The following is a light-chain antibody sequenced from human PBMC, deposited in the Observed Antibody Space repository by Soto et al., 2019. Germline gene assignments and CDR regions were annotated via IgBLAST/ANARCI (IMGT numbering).Light chain of an antibody. V-gene: IGKV3-20*01. CDR1: ENVNSRY. J-gene: IGKJ1*01. CDR3: RQYGRSQT. CDR2: GAS. Sequence: EIVLTQSPGTLSLSPGEGATLSCRASENVNSRYLAWYQQKLGQAPRLLIYGASSRATGIPDRFSGGGSGKDFTPTISRMEPEDFAVYYCRQYGRSQTFGQGTKVEIK.